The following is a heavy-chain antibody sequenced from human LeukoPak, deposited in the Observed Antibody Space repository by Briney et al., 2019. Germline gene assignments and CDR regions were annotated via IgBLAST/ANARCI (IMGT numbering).Heavy chain of an antibody. CDR1: GYTFTGYY. CDR3: ARDQDDILTGYYTYYFDY. CDR2: INPNSGGT. D-gene: IGHD3-9*01. V-gene: IGHV1-2*02. Sequence: ASVTVSCKASGYTFTGYYMHWVRQAPGQGLEWMGWINPNSGGTNYAQKFQGRVTMTRDTSISTAYMELSRLRSDDTAVYYCARDQDDILTGYYTYYFDYWGQGTLVTVSS. J-gene: IGHJ4*02.